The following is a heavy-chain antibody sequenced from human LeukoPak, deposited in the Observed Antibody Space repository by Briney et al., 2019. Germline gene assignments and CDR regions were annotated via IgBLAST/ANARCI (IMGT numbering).Heavy chain of an antibody. D-gene: IGHD4-23*01. V-gene: IGHV3-23*01. Sequence: GGSVRLSCRASGFTFRTYARRWVRRTPGKGMEGGSAITGGGGTTYYADSVKGRFTISRDNSKNTLYLQMNSLRAEDTAVYYCAKDPPILRWSFDYWGQGTLVTVSS. CDR2: ITGGGGTT. CDR3: AKDPPILRWSFDY. J-gene: IGHJ4*02. CDR1: GFTFRTYA.